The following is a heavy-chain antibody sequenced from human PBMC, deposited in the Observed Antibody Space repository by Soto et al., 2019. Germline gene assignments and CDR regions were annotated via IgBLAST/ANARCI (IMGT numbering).Heavy chain of an antibody. V-gene: IGHV3-30*18. J-gene: IGHJ4*02. CDR3: AKDLITMVRGAKGYFDY. Sequence: QVQLVESGGGVVQPGRSLRLSCAASGFTFSSYGMHWVRQAPGKGLEWVAVISYDGSNKYYADSVKGRFTISRDNSKNTLYLQMNSLRAEDTAVYYCAKDLITMVRGAKGYFDYWGQGTLVTVSS. D-gene: IGHD3-10*01. CDR2: ISYDGSNK. CDR1: GFTFSSYG.